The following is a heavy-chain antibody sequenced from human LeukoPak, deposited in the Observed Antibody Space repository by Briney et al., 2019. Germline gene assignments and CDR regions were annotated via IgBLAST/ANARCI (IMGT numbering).Heavy chain of an antibody. CDR3: ARDLSTSSNWELDY. Sequence: ASVKVSCKASGYTSSDYYTHWVRQAPGQGLEWMGRINPNSGGTRYAQQFQGRVTMTRDTSIGTVYMELSTLRSDDTAVYYCARDLSTSSNWELDYWGQGTLVTVSS. CDR1: GYTSSDYY. J-gene: IGHJ4*02. D-gene: IGHD1-1*01. V-gene: IGHV1-2*06. CDR2: INPNSGGT.